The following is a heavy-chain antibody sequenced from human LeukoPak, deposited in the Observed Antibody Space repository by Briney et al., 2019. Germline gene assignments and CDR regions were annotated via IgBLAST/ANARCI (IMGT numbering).Heavy chain of an antibody. CDR1: GYTFSNYG. V-gene: IGHV1-18*01. CDR3: ARDRDSSGWWHYYYYYGMDV. J-gene: IGHJ6*02. CDR2: ISAYNGNT. Sequence: ASVKVSCKASGYTFSNYGFSWVRQAPGQGLEWMGWISAYNGNTNYAQKLQGRVTMTTDTSTSTAYMELRSLRSDDAAVYYCARDRDSSGWWHYYYYYGMDVWGQGTTVTVSS. D-gene: IGHD6-19*01.